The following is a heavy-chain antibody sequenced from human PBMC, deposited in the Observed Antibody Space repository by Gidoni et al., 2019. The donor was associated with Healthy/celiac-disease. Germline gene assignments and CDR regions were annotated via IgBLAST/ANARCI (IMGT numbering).Heavy chain of an antibody. Sequence: EVQLLESGGGLVQPGGSLRPSCAASGLTFSSYAMSWVRQAPGKGLEWVSAISGSGGSTYYADSVKGRFTISRDNSKNTLYLQMNSLRAEDTAVYYCAKVVAAAGIFDPWGQGTLVTVSS. CDR2: ISGSGGST. D-gene: IGHD6-13*01. J-gene: IGHJ5*02. CDR3: AKVVAAAGIFDP. V-gene: IGHV3-23*01. CDR1: GLTFSSYA.